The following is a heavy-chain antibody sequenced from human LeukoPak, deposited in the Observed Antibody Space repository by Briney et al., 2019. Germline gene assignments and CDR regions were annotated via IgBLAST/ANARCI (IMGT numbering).Heavy chain of an antibody. V-gene: IGHV5-51*01. CDR3: ARHVVRGVIS. Sequence: GESLKISCKWSGYTFNKYWIGWVRQMPGKGLEWMGIIYPGDSDTRYSPSFQGQVTISADKSISTAYLQWSSLKASDTAMYYCARHVVRGVISWGQGTLVTVSS. CDR2: IYPGDSDT. J-gene: IGHJ5*02. D-gene: IGHD3-10*01. CDR1: GYTFNKYW.